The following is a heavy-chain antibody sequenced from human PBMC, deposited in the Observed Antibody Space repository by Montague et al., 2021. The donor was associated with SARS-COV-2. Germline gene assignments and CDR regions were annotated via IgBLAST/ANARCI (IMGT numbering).Heavy chain of an antibody. CDR3: ARARITRIVVVNAFDI. CDR2: IYYSGST. Sequence: TLSLTCTVSGGSISSGGYYWSWIRQHPGQGLEWIGYIYYSGSTYYNPSLKSRVTISVDTSKNQFSLKLSSVTAADTAVYYCARARITRIVVVNAFDIWGQGTMVTVSS. D-gene: IGHD3-22*01. J-gene: IGHJ3*02. V-gene: IGHV4-31*03. CDR1: GGSISSGGYY.